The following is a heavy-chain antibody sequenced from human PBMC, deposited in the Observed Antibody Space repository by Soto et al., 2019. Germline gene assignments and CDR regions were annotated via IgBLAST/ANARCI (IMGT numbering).Heavy chain of an antibody. D-gene: IGHD6-13*01. CDR1: RFTFSNYA. Sequence: EVQLLESGGGLVQPGGSLRLSCAASRFTFSNYAMSWVRQAPGQGLEWVSAISGSGGSTFYADSVKGRFSISRDNSKNTLYLQLNSLRAEETAVYYCAKDLGSSWYSYFDYWGQGTLVTVSS. CDR2: ISGSGGST. J-gene: IGHJ4*02. V-gene: IGHV3-23*01. CDR3: AKDLGSSWYSYFDY.